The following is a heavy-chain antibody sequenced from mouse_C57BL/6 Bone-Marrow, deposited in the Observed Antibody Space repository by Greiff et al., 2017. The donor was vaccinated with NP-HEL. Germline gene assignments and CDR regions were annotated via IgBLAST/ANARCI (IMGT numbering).Heavy chain of an antibody. CDR3: AHYGWFAD. CDR1: GYTFTSYW. CDR2: IDPSDSYT. J-gene: IGHJ3*01. D-gene: IGHD1-1*02. Sequence: QVQLQQPGAELVMPGASVKLSCKASGYTFTSYWMHWVKQRPGQGLEWIGEIDPSDSYTNYNEKFKGKSTLTVDKSSSTAYMQLSSLTSEDSAVSYCAHYGWFADWGQGTLVTVSA. V-gene: IGHV1-69*01.